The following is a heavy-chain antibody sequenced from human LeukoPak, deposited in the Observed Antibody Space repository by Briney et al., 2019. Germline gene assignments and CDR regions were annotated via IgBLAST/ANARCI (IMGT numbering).Heavy chain of an antibody. J-gene: IGHJ6*02. Sequence: GASVKVSCTASGYTFTTYGISWVRQAPGQGLEWMGWISAYNGNTNYAQKLQGRVTMTTDTSTSTAYMELRSLRSDDTAVYYCARDGMVRGVISYYYGMDVWGQGTTVTVSS. V-gene: IGHV1-18*01. CDR1: GYTFTTYG. D-gene: IGHD3-10*01. CDR3: ARDGMVRGVISYYYGMDV. CDR2: ISAYNGNT.